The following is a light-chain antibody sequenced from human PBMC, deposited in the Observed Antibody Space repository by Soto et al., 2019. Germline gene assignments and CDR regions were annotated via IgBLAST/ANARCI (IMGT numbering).Light chain of an antibody. CDR3: QQYGSSPET. CDR2: GAS. CDR1: QSVSSSY. V-gene: IGKV3-20*01. Sequence: EIVLTQSPGTLSLSPGERATLSCRASQSVSSSYLAWYQQKPVQAPRLLIYGASSRATGIPDRFSGSGSGTDFTLTISRLEPEDFAMYYCQQYGSSPETFGQGTKVEIK. J-gene: IGKJ1*01.